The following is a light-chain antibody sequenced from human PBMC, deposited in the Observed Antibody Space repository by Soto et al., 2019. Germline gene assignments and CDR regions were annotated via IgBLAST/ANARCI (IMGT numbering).Light chain of an antibody. Sequence: QSALTQPASVSGSPGQSITISCTGTSSDVGGYNYGSWYQQHPGKAPKLMIYDVSNRPSGVSNRCSGSKSGNTASLTISGLQAEDEADYYCSSYTTSGSLVFGGGTKLTVL. J-gene: IGLJ2*01. CDR2: DVS. V-gene: IGLV2-14*01. CDR3: SSYTTSGSLV. CDR1: SSDVGGYNY.